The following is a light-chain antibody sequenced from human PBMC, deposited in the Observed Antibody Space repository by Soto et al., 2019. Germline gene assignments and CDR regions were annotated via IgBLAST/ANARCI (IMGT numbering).Light chain of an antibody. J-gene: IGKJ2*01. V-gene: IGKV3-20*01. CDR2: GAS. Sequence: EIVLTQSPGTLSLSPGERATLSCRASQSVSSSYLAWYQQKPGQAPRLLIYGASSRATGIPDRLSGSGSGTDFTLTISRLEPEDFAVYYCQQYGNFPYTFGPGTKVDIK. CDR1: QSVSSSY. CDR3: QQYGNFPYT.